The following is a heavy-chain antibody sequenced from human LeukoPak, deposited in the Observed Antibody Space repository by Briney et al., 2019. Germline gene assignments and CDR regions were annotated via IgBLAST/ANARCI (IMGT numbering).Heavy chain of an antibody. CDR3: AKFGLPFDY. CDR2: ISYDGSNK. D-gene: IGHD3-16*01. CDR1: GFTFSSYG. J-gene: IGHJ4*02. V-gene: IGHV3-30*18. Sequence: GGSLRLSCAASGFTFSSYGMHWVGQAPGKGLEWVAVISYDGSNKYYADSVKGRFTISRDNSKNTLYLQMNSLRAEDTAVYYCAKFGLPFDYWGQGTLVTVSS.